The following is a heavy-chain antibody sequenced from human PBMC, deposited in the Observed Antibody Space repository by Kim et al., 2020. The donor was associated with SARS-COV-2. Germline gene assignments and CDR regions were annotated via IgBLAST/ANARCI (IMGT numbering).Heavy chain of an antibody. D-gene: IGHD5-18*01. Sequence: PSPKSRVTISVDTSKNQFSLKRSSGTAADTAVYYCAGRSVDTAMLTLDYWGQGTLVTVSS. CDR3: AGRSVDTAMLTLDY. V-gene: IGHV4-31*02. J-gene: IGHJ4*02.